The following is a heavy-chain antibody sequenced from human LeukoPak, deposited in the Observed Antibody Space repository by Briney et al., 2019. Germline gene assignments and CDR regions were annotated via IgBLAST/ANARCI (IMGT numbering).Heavy chain of an antibody. CDR2: MYVSGTT. D-gene: IGHD3-22*01. CDR1: GGSMSNSY. Sequence: SETLSLTCTVSGGSMSNSYLTWVRQPAGKGLEWIGRMYVSGTTNYNPSLRSRVTMSIDSSDNQFSLRLGSVTAADTAVYYCARENYYDSSGYSEGMDVWGQGTTVTVS. V-gene: IGHV4-4*07. J-gene: IGHJ6*02. CDR3: ARENYYDSSGYSEGMDV.